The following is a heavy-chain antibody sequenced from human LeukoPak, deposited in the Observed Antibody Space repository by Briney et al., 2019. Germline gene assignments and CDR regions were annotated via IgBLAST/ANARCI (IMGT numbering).Heavy chain of an antibody. CDR1: GFIFSGYW. D-gene: IGHD1-1*01. V-gene: IGHV3-7*03. Sequence: PGGSLRLSCATSGFIFSGYWMTWVRQAPGKGLEWVANIKQDGSEKYYVDSVKGRFTISRDNATNSLYLQMNSLRADDTAVYYCARVPSGKGWNYYSYGMDVWGKGTTVTVSS. CDR3: ARVPSGKGWNYYSYGMDV. CDR2: IKQDGSEK. J-gene: IGHJ6*04.